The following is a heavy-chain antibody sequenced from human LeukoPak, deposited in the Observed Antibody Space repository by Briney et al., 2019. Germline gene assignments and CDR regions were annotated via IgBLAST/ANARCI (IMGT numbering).Heavy chain of an antibody. D-gene: IGHD3-22*01. CDR3: ARLYYYDSSPFYGMDV. CDR2: IYPGDSDT. V-gene: IGHV5-51*01. Sequence: GESLKISCKGSGYSFTSYWTGWVRQMPGKGLEWMGIIYPGDSDTRYSPSFQGQVTISADKSISTAYLQWSSLKASDTAMYYCARLYYYDSSPFYGMDVWGQGTTVTVSS. CDR1: GYSFTSYW. J-gene: IGHJ6*02.